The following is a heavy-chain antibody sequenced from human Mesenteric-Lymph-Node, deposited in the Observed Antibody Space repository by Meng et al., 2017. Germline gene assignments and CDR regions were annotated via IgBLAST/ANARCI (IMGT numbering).Heavy chain of an antibody. CDR1: DGSISSYY. D-gene: IGHD1-1*01. J-gene: IGHJ5*02. Sequence: SETLSLTCSVSDGSISSYYWNWIRQPPGKGPEWIGSIYYSGNTYYNPSLKSRVTISLDTSKNQFSLSLTSVTAADTAVYYCARATTLKGWFDPWGQGTLVTVSS. CDR3: ARATTLKGWFDP. V-gene: IGHV4-59*12. CDR2: IYYSGNT.